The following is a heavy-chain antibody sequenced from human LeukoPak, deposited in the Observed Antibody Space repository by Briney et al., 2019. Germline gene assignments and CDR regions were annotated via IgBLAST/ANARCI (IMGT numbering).Heavy chain of an antibody. CDR2: IYYSGST. D-gene: IGHD3-10*01. Sequence: SETLSLTCTVSGGSISSYYWSWIRQPPGKGLEWIGYIYYSGSTNYNPSLKSRVSISVDTSKNQFSLKLSSVTAADTAVYYCARAGGWGSGSYFYYYYYMDVWGKGTTVTVSS. CDR3: ARAGGWGSGSYFYYYYYMDV. CDR1: GGSISSYY. J-gene: IGHJ6*03. V-gene: IGHV4-59*01.